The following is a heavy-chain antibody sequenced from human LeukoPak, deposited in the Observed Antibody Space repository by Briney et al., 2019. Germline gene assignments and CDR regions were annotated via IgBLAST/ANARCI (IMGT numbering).Heavy chain of an antibody. CDR1: GFTVSSNY. D-gene: IGHD2-15*01. CDR2: IYSGGST. Sequence: GGSLRLSCAASGFTVSSNYMSWVRQAPGKGLEWVSVIYSGGSTYYADSVKGRFTISRDNSKNTLYLQMNSLRAEDTAVYYCAKVGYCDAGPCYFDSWGQGTLVTVSS. CDR3: AKVGYCDAGPCYFDS. V-gene: IGHV3-53*01. J-gene: IGHJ4*02.